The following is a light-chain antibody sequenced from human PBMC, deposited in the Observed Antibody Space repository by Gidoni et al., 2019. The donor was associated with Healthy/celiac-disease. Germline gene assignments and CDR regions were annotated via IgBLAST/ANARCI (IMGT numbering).Light chain of an antibody. CDR3: QQSYSTPRT. CDR1: QSISSY. J-gene: IGKJ1*01. CDR2: AAS. Sequence: DIQMTQSPSSLSASVGDRVTITCRARQSISSYLNWYQQKPGKAPKLLIYAASSLQSGVPSRFSGSGVGTDFTLTISSLQPEDFANYYCQQSYSTPRTFGQGTKVEIK. V-gene: IGKV1-39*01.